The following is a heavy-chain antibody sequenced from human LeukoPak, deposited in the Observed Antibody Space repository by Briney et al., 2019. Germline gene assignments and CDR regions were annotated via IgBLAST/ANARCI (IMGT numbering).Heavy chain of an antibody. Sequence: GASVKVSCKASGYTFSTYGISWVRQAPGQGLEWMGWMNPNSGNTGYAQEFQGRVTMTRNTSISTAYMELSSLRSEDTAVYYCARNYYGSGSYYPSRYWGQGTLVTVSS. CDR1: GYTFSTYG. D-gene: IGHD3-10*01. J-gene: IGHJ4*02. V-gene: IGHV1-8*02. CDR3: ARNYYGSGSYYPSRY. CDR2: MNPNSGNT.